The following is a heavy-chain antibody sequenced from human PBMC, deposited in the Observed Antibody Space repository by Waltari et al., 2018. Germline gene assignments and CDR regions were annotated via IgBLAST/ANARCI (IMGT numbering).Heavy chain of an antibody. CDR2: IYSGGST. CDR3: ARGAQGTFDY. J-gene: IGHJ4*02. V-gene: IGHV3-53*01. Sequence: EVPLVEAGGGLIQPGGSLRLSCAAYGFTVSSNYMSWVRQAPGKGLEWFSVIYSGGSTYYADSLKGLFTISRDNSKNTLYLQMNSLRAEDTAVYYCARGAQGTFDYWGQGTLVTVSS. CDR1: GFTVSSNY. D-gene: IGHD1-1*01.